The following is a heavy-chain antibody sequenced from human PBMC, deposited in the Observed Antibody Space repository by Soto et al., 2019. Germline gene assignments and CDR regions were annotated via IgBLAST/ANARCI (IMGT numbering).Heavy chain of an antibody. J-gene: IGHJ6*02. CDR1: GGSISSGGYY. CDR3: ARRAVRNYYYYYYGMDV. D-gene: IGHD6-6*01. CDR2: IYDSGST. Sequence: SETLSLTCTVSGGSISSGGYYWSWIRQHPGKGLEWIGYIYDSGSTYYNPSLKSRVTISVDTSKNQFSLKLSSVTAADTAVYYCARRAVRNYYYYYYGMDVWGHGTTVTVSS. V-gene: IGHV4-31*03.